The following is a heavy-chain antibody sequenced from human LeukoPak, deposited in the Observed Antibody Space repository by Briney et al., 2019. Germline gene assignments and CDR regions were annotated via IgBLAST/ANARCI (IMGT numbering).Heavy chain of an antibody. V-gene: IGHV5-51*01. CDR2: IYPGDSDT. J-gene: IGHJ4*02. Sequence: GESLKISCKGSGYPFSNYWIAWGRPMPGKGLEWMGLIYPGDSDTRYSPSFQGQVTISADRSIGTAYLQWGSLKASDTAIYYCARHGIEYSSLAGLDYWGQGTLVTVSS. D-gene: IGHD6-6*01. CDR3: ARHGIEYSSLAGLDY. CDR1: GYPFSNYW.